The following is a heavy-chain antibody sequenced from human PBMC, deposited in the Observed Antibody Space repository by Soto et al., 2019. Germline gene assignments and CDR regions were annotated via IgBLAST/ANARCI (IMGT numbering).Heavy chain of an antibody. J-gene: IGHJ4*02. CDR2: ISPNSGDT. D-gene: IGHD1-26*01. V-gene: IGHV1-18*01. CDR1: GYSFTTYG. Sequence: ASVKVSCKASGYSFTTYGICWVRQAPGQGLEWMGYISPNSGDTRYAQTLQGRVTLTTDTSTSTAYMELRSLRSDDTAVYYCAREMWTRYRPQNFFDYWGQVALVTVSS. CDR3: AREMWTRYRPQNFFDY.